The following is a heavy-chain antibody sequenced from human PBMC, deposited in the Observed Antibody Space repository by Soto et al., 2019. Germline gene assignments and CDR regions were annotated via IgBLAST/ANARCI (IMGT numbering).Heavy chain of an antibody. D-gene: IGHD4-17*01. J-gene: IGHJ6*01. V-gene: IGHV3-23*01. Sequence: EVQLLESGGGLVQPGGSLRLSCAASGFTFSSYAMTWVRQAPGKGLEWVSGISGGDGSTYYADSVKGRFTISRDASKSTLSLQMNSLSAEDTAVYYCAKDRTTVDYHYGMDVWGQGTTVTVSS. CDR1: GFTFSSYA. CDR2: ISGGDGST. CDR3: AKDRTTVDYHYGMDV.